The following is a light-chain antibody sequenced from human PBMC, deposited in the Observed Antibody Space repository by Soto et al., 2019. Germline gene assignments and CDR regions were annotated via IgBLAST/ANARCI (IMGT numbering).Light chain of an antibody. CDR3: RSYTTILTLEV. CDR2: EVS. J-gene: IGLJ3*02. Sequence: QSALTQPASVSGSPGQWITISCTGTSSDIGGYNYVSWYQQHPGTAPKLLIYEVSNRPSGVSNRFSGSKSGTTASLTISGLQAEDEADYYCRSYTTILTLEVFGGGTKLTVL. V-gene: IGLV2-14*01. CDR1: SSDIGGYNY.